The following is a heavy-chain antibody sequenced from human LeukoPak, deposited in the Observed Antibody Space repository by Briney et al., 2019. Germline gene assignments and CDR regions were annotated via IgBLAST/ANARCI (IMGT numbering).Heavy chain of an antibody. D-gene: IGHD2-2*01. CDR1: AYTLTELS. V-gene: IGHV1-24*01. J-gene: IGHJ6*03. Sequence: ASVKVSCKVSAYTLTELSMHWVRQAPGKGLEWMGGFDPEDGETIYAQKFQGRVTMTEDTSTDTAYMELSSLRSEDTAVYYCATYTSSTPYYYMDVWGKGTTFTVSS. CDR2: FDPEDGET. CDR3: ATYTSSTPYYYMDV.